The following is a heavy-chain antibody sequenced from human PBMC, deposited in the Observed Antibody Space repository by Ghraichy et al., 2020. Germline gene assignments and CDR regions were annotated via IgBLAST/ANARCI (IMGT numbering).Heavy chain of an antibody. J-gene: IGHJ5*02. CDR2: IFYSGST. CDR3: AREFRGDITLVRGVIITFHP. D-gene: IGHD3-10*01. Sequence: SETLSLTCTVSGGSINRSSYYWGWIRLPPRKGLEWIGSIFYSGSTYYNPSLKSRVNISVDTSKNHFSLRLSSVTAADTAVYYCAREFRGDITLVRGVIITFHPWGRGTLVTVSS. V-gene: IGHV4-39*07. CDR1: GGSINRSSYY.